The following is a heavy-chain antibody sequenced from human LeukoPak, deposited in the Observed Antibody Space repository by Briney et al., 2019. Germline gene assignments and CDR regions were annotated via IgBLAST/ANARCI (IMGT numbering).Heavy chain of an antibody. CDR2: ISYDGSNK. CDR3: AREYNGMDV. V-gene: IGHV3-30*04. Sequence: PGGSLRLSCAASGFTFSSYAMHWVRQAPGKGLEWVAVISYDGSNKYYADSVKGRFTISRDNSENTLYLQMNSLRAEDTAVYYCAREYNGMDVWGKGTTVTVSS. D-gene: IGHD1-14*01. J-gene: IGHJ6*04. CDR1: GFTFSSYA.